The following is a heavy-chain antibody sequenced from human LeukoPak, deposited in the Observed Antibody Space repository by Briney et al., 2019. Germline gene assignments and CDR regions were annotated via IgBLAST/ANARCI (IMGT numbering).Heavy chain of an antibody. V-gene: IGHV3-21*01. CDR2: ISSSSTYI. Sequence: PGGSLRLSCAASGFTFSSYNMNWVRQAPGKGLEWVSSISSSSTYIYYADSVKGRFTISRDDAKNSLFLQMISLRAEDTAVYYCARQPLVGPTTFDYWGQGTLVTVSS. D-gene: IGHD1-26*01. CDR1: GFTFSSYN. CDR3: ARQPLVGPTTFDY. J-gene: IGHJ4*02.